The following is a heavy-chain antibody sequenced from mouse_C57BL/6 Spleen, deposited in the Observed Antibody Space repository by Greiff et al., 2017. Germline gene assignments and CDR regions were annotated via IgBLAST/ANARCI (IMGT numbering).Heavy chain of an antibody. Sequence: VQLQQSGPGLVKPSQSLSLTCSVTGYSITSGYYWNWIRQFPGNKLEWMGYISYDGSNNYNPSLKNRISITRDTSKNQFFLKLNSVTTEDTATYYCARNLYYFAYWGQGTTLTVSS. CDR3: ARNLYYFAY. CDR1: GYSITSGYY. J-gene: IGHJ2*01. V-gene: IGHV3-6*01. CDR2: ISYDGSN.